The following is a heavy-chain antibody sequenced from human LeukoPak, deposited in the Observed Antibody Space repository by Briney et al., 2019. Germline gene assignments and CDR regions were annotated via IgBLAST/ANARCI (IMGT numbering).Heavy chain of an antibody. D-gene: IGHD3-22*01. CDR1: GFTFSSYE. CDR3: ARATYYYDSSGYLTTNWFDP. J-gene: IGHJ5*02. CDR2: ISTSGGTI. Sequence: GGSLRLSCAASGFTFSSYEMNWVRQAPGKELEWVSYISTSGGTIYYADSVKGRFTISRDNSKNTLYLQMNSLRAEDTAVYYCARATYYYDSSGYLTTNWFDPWGQGTLVTVSS. V-gene: IGHV3-48*03.